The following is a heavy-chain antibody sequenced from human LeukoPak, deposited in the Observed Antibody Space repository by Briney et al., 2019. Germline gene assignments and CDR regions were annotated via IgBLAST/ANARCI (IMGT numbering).Heavy chain of an antibody. CDR2: IYYSGTT. D-gene: IGHD5-18*01. CDR3: AKGAGGFSYYNWFDP. CDR1: GGSISSSPYY. V-gene: IGHV4-39*07. Sequence: SETLSLTCTVSGGSISSSPYYWGWSRQPPGKGLGWIGRIYYSGTTHYNPSLESRVTISVDTSKNQFSLKLASVTAADTAIYSCAKGAGGFSYYNWFDPWGQGALVTVSS. J-gene: IGHJ5*02.